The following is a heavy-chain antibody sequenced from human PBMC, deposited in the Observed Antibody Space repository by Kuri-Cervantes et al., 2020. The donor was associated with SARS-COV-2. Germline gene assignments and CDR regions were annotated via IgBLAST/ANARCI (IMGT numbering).Heavy chain of an antibody. CDR1: GFTFSNAW. J-gene: IGHJ6*02. V-gene: IGHV3-53*04. CDR2: IYSGGST. Sequence: GGSLRLSCAASGFTFSNAWMSWVRQAPGKGLEWVSVIYSGGSTYYADSVKGRFTISRHNSKNTLYLQMNSLRAEDTAVYYCARGGAAAGTFYYGMDVWGQGTTVTVSS. D-gene: IGHD6-13*01. CDR3: ARGGAAAGTFYYGMDV.